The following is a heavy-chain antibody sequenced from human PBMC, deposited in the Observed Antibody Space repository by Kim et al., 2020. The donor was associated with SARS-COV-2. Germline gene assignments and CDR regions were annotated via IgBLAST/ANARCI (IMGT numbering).Heavy chain of an antibody. V-gene: IGHV4-39*07. Sequence: SETLSLTCTVSGGSISSSSYYWGWIRQPPGKGLEWIGSIYYSGSTYYNPSLKSRVTISVDTSKNQFSLKLSSVTAADTAVYYCARGTYYNGSGSTRDAVDIWGQGTMVTVSS. J-gene: IGHJ3*02. CDR1: GGSISSSSYY. CDR3: ARGTYYNGSGSTRDAVDI. D-gene: IGHD3-10*01. CDR2: IYYSGST.